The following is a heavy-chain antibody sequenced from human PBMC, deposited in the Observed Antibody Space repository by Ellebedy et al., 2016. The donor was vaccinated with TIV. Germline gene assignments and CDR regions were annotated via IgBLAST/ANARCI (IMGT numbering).Heavy chain of an antibody. CDR3: ARGPQHSGPSVVEY. CDR1: GGSISSSNYY. V-gene: IGHV4-39*07. J-gene: IGHJ1*01. D-gene: IGHD1-26*01. CDR2: IFYSGTT. Sequence: SETLSLTCAVSGGSISSSNYYWGWIRQPPGKGLEWIGSIFYSGTTYYNPSLKSRVTFSLDTSKNQFSLRLTSVTAADTAVYYCARGPQHSGPSVVEYWGQGTLVTVSS.